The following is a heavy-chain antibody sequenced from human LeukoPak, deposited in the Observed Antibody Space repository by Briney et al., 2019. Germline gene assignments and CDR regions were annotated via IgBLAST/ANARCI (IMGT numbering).Heavy chain of an antibody. J-gene: IGHJ4*02. V-gene: IGHV3-7*03. D-gene: IGHD6-13*01. CDR2: INEGGNEK. CDR1: GFTFRNYW. Sequence: SGGPLRLSCAASGFTFRNYWMSWVRQVPGKGLEWVVNINEGGNEKNYVDSVKGRFTASRDNAQNSLYLQMNSLRVEDTAVYYCARHPNSNWDYWGQGTLVTVSS. CDR3: ARHPNSNWDY.